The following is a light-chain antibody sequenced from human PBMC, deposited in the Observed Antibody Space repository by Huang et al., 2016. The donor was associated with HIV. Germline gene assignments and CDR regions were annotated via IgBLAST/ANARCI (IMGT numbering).Light chain of an antibody. CDR2: DAS. J-gene: IGKJ4*01. CDR1: QDITNH. CDR3: QLYDNLHLS. Sequence: DIQTTQSPSSLSASVGDRVTIPCQASQDITNHIKWYQQKPGKAPKLLIYDASTLETGFPSRFSGSGSGTDFTFTITSLQPEDVATYYCQLYDNLHLSFGGGTKVEIK. V-gene: IGKV1-33*01.